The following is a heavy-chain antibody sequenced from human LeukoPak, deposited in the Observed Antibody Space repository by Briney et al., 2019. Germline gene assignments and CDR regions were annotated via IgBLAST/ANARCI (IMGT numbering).Heavy chain of an antibody. Sequence: PSETLSLTCAVYGGSFSGYYWNWFRQPPGKGLEWIGEINHDRVLPYNPSLKSRVTISVDASKNQFSLRLNSVTAADTAVYYCAREDPYQPGTDWGQGTLVTVSS. CDR3: AREDPYQPGTD. D-gene: IGHD2-2*01. V-gene: IGHV4-34*01. CDR2: INHDRVL. J-gene: IGHJ4*02. CDR1: GGSFSGYY.